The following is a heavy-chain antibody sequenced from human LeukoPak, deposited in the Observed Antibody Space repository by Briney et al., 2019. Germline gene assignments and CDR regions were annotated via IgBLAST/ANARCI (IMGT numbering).Heavy chain of an antibody. J-gene: IGHJ5*02. D-gene: IGHD3-10*01. CDR1: GGSISSYY. CDR3: AREGGSGSYYGNWFDP. CDR2: IYYSGST. V-gene: IGHV4-59*01. Sequence: PSETLSLTCTVSGGSISSYYWSWIRQPPGKGLEWIGYIYYSGSTNYNPSLKSRVTISVDTSKNQFSLKLSSVTAADTAVYYCAREGGSGSYYGNWFDPWGQGTLVTASS.